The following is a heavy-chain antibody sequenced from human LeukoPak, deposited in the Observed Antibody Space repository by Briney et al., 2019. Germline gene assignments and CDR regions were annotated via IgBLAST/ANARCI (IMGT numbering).Heavy chain of an antibody. D-gene: IGHD1-1*01. V-gene: IGHV3-33*01. CDR3: ARVSVLDLPGY. CDR1: GFTFSSFS. Sequence: PGGSLRLSCAAPGFTFSSFSMHWVRQAPGKGLEWVAVIWYDGSNKYYADSVKGRFTISRDNSKNTLYLQMNSLRAEDTAVYYCARVSVLDLPGYWGQGTLVTVSS. CDR2: IWYDGSNK. J-gene: IGHJ4*02.